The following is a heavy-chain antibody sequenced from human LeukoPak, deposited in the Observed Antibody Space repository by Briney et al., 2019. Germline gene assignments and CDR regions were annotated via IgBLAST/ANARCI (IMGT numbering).Heavy chain of an antibody. CDR2: IYSGGST. V-gene: IGHV3-66*01. J-gene: IGHJ5*02. Sequence: PGGSLRLSCAASGFTFSSYAMSWVRQAPGKGLEWASVIYSGGSTYYADSVKGRFTISRDNSKNTLYLQMNSLRAEDTAVYYCARGFRVAAAGTKGPNWFDPWGQGTLVTVSS. CDR3: ARGFRVAAAGTKGPNWFDP. CDR1: GFTFSSYA. D-gene: IGHD6-13*01.